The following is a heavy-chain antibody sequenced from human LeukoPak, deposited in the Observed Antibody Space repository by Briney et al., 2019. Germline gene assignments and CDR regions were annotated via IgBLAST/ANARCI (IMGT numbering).Heavy chain of an antibody. CDR3: LYFWSGSSLVDY. D-gene: IGHD3-3*01. CDR1: GFTFSNAW. Sequence: PGGSLRLSCAASGFTFSNAWMSWVRQAPGEGLEWVGRIKSETDGGTADYAAPVKGRFTISRDDSKNTLYLEMYSLKTEDTAMYYCLYFWSGSSLVDYWGQGTLVTVSS. CDR2: IKSETDGGTA. V-gene: IGHV3-15*01. J-gene: IGHJ4*02.